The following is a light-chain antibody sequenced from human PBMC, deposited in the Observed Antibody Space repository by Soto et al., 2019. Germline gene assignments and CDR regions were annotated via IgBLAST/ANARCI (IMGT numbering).Light chain of an antibody. J-gene: IGKJ1*01. CDR3: QQYIYWPWT. CDR2: DTS. Sequence: EIVLTQSPATLSLSPGERATLSCGSSQSVSSSYLAWYQQKPGLAPRLLIYDTSTRASGVPARFSGSGSGTEFTLTISSLQSEDFAVYYCQQYIYWPWTFGQGTKVDI. CDR1: QSVSSSY. V-gene: IGKV3D-20*01.